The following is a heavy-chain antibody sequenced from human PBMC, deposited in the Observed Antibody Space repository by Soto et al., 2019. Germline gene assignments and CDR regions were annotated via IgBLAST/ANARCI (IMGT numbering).Heavy chain of an antibody. V-gene: IGHV4-39*01. CDR1: DDSINSDKYY. CDR3: ARLEGLATISYYFDF. CDR2: IYYRGNA. Sequence: QLQLQESGPRLVKPSETLSLTCSVSDDSINSDKYYWGWIRQPPGKGLEWIGSIYYRGNAYYNPSLQPRFTISLEKSKSQFSLKLNSVTAADSAVYFCARLEGLATISYYFDFWGPGALVTVSS. J-gene: IGHJ4*02. D-gene: IGHD3-9*01.